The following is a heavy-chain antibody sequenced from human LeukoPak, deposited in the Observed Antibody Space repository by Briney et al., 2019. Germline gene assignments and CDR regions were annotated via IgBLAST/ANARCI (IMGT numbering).Heavy chain of an antibody. CDR1: GFTFSRYW. CDR2: IMVDGSEK. Sequence: GGSLRLSCAASGFTFSRYWMSWVRLAPGKGLEWVANIMVDGSEKHYVDSVKGRFTISRDNAENSLYLQMYSLRAEDTAVYYCAREGYGGDSMGLDYWGQGTLVTVSS. V-gene: IGHV3-7*01. J-gene: IGHJ4*02. D-gene: IGHD2-21*02. CDR3: AREGYGGDSMGLDY.